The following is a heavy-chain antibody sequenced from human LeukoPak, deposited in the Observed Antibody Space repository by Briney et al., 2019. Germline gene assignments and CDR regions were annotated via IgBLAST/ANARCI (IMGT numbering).Heavy chain of an antibody. Sequence: SETLSLTCAVFVGSFSSCCWSWIRQPPGKGLEWCGEVDHSGSTNYNPSLNSRGTISVDRSPHQFSLKLRSVTAAASAVSYCARGPPYSDILTGSRWSDPWGEGTLVTASS. CDR2: VDHSGST. D-gene: IGHD3-9*01. V-gene: IGHV4-34*01. CDR1: VGSFSSCC. J-gene: IGHJ5*02. CDR3: ARGPPYSDILTGSRWSDP.